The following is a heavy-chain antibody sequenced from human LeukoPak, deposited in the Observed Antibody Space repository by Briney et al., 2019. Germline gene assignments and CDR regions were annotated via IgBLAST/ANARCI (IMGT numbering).Heavy chain of an antibody. V-gene: IGHV3-48*03. CDR3: APIAVTSFDY. Sequence: GGSLRLSCAASGLTFSSYEMNWVRQAPGKGLEWVSYISSSGNTICYADSVKGRFTISRDNAKNSLYLQMNSLRAEDTAVYYCAPIAVTSFDYWGQGTLVTVSS. D-gene: IGHD4-17*01. CDR1: GLTFSSYE. CDR2: ISSSGNTI. J-gene: IGHJ4*02.